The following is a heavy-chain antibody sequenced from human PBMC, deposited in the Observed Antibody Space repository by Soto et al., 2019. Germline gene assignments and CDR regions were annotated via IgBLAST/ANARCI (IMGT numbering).Heavy chain of an antibody. V-gene: IGHV4-4*02. J-gene: IGHJ4*02. CDR3: ATEQGYCDGGSCYGFGS. CDR2: IYYSGTT. D-gene: IGHD2-15*01. CDR1: GGSISSSNW. Sequence: SETLSLTCAVSGGSISSSNWWSWVRQPPGKGLEWIGEIYYSGTTKYNPSLKSRVTISVDKSKNQFSLKLYSVTAAATAVYYCATEQGYCDGGSCYGFGSWGQGTMVIVSS.